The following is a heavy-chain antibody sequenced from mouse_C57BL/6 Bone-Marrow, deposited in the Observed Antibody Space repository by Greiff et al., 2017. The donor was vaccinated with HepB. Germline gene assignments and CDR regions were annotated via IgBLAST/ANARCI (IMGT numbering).Heavy chain of an antibody. CDR2: ISSGSSTI. CDR1: GFTFSDYG. D-gene: IGHD2-3*01. Sequence: EVQLQQSGGGLVKPGGSLKLSCAASGFTFSDYGMHWVRQAPEKGLEWVAYISSGSSTIYYADTVKGRFTISRDNAKNTLFLQMTSLRSEDTAMYYCATWDGYSDYYAMDYWGQGTSVTVSS. J-gene: IGHJ4*01. V-gene: IGHV5-17*01. CDR3: ATWDGYSDYYAMDY.